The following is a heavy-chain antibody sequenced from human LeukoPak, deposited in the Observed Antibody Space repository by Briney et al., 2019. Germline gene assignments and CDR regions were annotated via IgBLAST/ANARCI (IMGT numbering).Heavy chain of an antibody. CDR2: ISWNSGSI. V-gene: IGHV3-9*01. J-gene: IGHJ3*02. CDR1: GFTFDDYA. CDR3: AKDKQWLATGGAFDI. D-gene: IGHD6-19*01. Sequence: PGRSLRLSCAASGFTFDDYAMHWVRQAPGRGLEWVSGISWNSGSIGYADSVKGRFTISRDNAKNSLYLQMNSLRAEDTALYYCAKDKQWLATGGAFDIWGQGTMVTVSS.